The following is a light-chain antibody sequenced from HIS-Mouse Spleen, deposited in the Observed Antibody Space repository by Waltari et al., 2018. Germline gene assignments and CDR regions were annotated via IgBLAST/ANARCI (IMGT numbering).Light chain of an antibody. Sequence: QSALTQPASVSGSPGQSITISCTGTSSAVGGYNYFSWYQQHPGKAPKLMSYDVSNRPSGVSNRFSGSKSGNTASLTISGLQAEDEADYYCSSYTSSSFNVVFGGGTKLTVL. CDR2: DVS. CDR3: SSYTSSSFNVV. J-gene: IGLJ2*01. CDR1: SSAVGGYNY. V-gene: IGLV2-14*03.